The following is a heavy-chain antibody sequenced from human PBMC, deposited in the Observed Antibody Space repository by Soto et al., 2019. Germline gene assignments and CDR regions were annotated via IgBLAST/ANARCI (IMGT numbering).Heavy chain of an antibody. CDR3: ARLNTAMSHTPHYYYGMDV. V-gene: IGHV4-39*01. D-gene: IGHD5-18*01. CDR2: IYYSGST. J-gene: IGHJ6*02. Sequence: PSETLSLTCTVSGGSISSSSYYWGWIRQPPGKGLEWIGSIYYSGSTYYNPSLKSRVTISVDTSKNQFSLKLSSVTAADTAVYYCARLNTAMSHTPHYYYGMDVWGQGTTVTVSS. CDR1: GGSISSSSYY.